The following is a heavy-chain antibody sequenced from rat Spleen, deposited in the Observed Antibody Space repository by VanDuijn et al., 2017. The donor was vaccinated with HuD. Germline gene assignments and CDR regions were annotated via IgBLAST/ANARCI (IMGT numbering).Heavy chain of an antibody. CDR2: ITNTGGST. CDR1: GFTFKNYW. D-gene: IGHD4-3*01. V-gene: IGHV5-31*01. J-gene: IGHJ4*01. Sequence: EVQLVESGGGLVQPGGSLRLSCVASGFTFKNYWMTWIRQAPGKGLEWVASITNTGGSTYYPDSVKGRFTISRDNAKSTLYLQMDSLRSEDTATYYCARHASGYGVMDAWGQGASVTVSS. CDR3: ARHASGYGVMDA.